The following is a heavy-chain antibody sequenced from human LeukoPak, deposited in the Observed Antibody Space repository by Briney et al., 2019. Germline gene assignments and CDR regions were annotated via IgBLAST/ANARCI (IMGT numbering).Heavy chain of an antibody. J-gene: IGHJ4*02. V-gene: IGHV3-23*01. Sequence: GGSLRLSCAASGFTFSSYAMSWVRQAPGKGLEWVSAISGSGGSTYYADSVKGRFTNSRDNSKNTLYLQMNSLRAEDTAVYYCAKVFRSPSYPYYFDYWGQGTLVTVSS. CDR2: ISGSGGST. D-gene: IGHD3-16*01. CDR3: AKVFRSPSYPYYFDY. CDR1: GFTFSSYA.